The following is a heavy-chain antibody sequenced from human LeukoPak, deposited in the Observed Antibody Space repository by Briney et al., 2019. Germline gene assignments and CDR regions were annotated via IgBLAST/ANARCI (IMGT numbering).Heavy chain of an antibody. D-gene: IGHD2-15*01. CDR1: GFTFSSYS. Sequence: GGSQRLSCAASGFTFSSYSMNWVRQAPGKGLEWVSSISSSSSYIYYADSVKGRFTISRDNAKNSLYLQMNSLRAEDTAVYYCARGRLGGRSGTDYWGQGTLVTVSS. J-gene: IGHJ4*02. CDR3: ARGRLGGRSGTDY. CDR2: ISSSSSYI. V-gene: IGHV3-21*01.